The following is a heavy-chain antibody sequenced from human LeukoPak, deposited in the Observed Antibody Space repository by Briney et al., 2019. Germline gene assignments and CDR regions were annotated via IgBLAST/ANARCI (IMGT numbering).Heavy chain of an antibody. CDR2: IYHSGST. CDR3: ARRRRITIFGVVIIPAYYFDY. V-gene: IGHV4-38-2*02. CDR1: GYSISSGYY. Sequence: SETLSLTCTVSGYSISSGYYWGWIRQPPGKGREWIGSIYHSGSTNYNPSLKIRVTISVDTSMNQFSLKLSSVTAADTAVYYCARRRRITIFGVVIIPAYYFDYWGQGTLVTVSS. J-gene: IGHJ4*02. D-gene: IGHD3-3*01.